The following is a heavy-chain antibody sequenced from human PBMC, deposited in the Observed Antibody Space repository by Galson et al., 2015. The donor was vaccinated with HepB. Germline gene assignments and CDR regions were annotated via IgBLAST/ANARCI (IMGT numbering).Heavy chain of an antibody. V-gene: IGHV3-30*04. CDR1: GFTFSSYA. D-gene: IGHD3-10*01. CDR3: ARDPQYYGSGLPDY. CDR2: ISYDGSNK. J-gene: IGHJ4*02. Sequence: SLRLSCAASGFTFSSYAMHWVRQAPGKGLEWVAVISYDGSNKYYADSVKGRFTISRDNSKNTLYLQMNSLRAEDTAVYYCARDPQYYGSGLPDYWGQGTLVTVSS.